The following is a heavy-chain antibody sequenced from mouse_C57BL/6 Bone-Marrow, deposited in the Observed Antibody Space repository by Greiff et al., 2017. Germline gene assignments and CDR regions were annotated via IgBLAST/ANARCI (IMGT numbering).Heavy chain of an antibody. CDR3: ARGYYYGSSLYFDY. CDR1: GFTFSSYT. J-gene: IGHJ2*01. Sequence: EVHLVESGGGLVKPGGSLKLSCAASGFTFSSYTLSWVRQTPEKRLEWVATISGGGGNTYYPDSVKGRFTISRDNAKNTLYLQRSSLRSEDTALYYCARGYYYGSSLYFDYWGQGTTLTVAS. CDR2: ISGGGGNT. V-gene: IGHV5-9*01. D-gene: IGHD1-1*01.